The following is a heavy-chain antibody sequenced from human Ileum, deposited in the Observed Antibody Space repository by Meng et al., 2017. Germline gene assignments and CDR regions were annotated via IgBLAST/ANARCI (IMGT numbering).Heavy chain of an antibody. V-gene: IGHV3-23*01. D-gene: IGHD2/OR15-2a*01. CDR1: EFTFNNFA. J-gene: IGHJ4*02. CDR2: LSASGRTP. Sequence: EVTLLESGGGRVQPGGCLTLSCVGSEFTFNNFAMTWVRQTPGKGLEWVASLSASGRTPEYADSVKGRFTVSRDNSKNALFLHMTNLRVADTALYSCAKGISVIPTAFDHWGQGTLVTVSS. CDR3: AKGISVIPTAFDH.